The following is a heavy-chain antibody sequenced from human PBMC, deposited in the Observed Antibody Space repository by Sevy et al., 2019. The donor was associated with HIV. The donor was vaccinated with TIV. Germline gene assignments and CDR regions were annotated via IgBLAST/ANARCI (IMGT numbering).Heavy chain of an antibody. CDR1: GYTFTNYG. V-gene: IGHV1-18*01. Sequence: ASVKVSCKASGYTFTNYGITWVRQAPGQGLEWMGWITTYNGKTNYMEKLQGRVTMTTDTSTSTAYIELRSLRSDDTAFYYCARVHGLDPAAIYPNYGMDDWGQGTTVTVSS. CDR3: ARVHGLDPAAIYPNYGMDD. D-gene: IGHD2-2*01. J-gene: IGHJ6*02. CDR2: ITTYNGKT.